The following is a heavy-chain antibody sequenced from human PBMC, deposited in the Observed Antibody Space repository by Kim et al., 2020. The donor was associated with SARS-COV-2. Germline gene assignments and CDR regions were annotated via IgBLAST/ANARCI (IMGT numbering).Heavy chain of an antibody. CDR1: GYSFTSYW. V-gene: IGHV5-10-1*01. CDR2: IDPSDSYT. Sequence: GESLKISCKGSGYSFTSYWISWVRQMPGKGLEWMGRIDPSDSYTNYSPSFQGHVTISADKSISTAYLQWSSLKASDTAMYYCARRSYSSSWEGYYFDYWGQGTLVTVSS. J-gene: IGHJ4*02. CDR3: ARRSYSSSWEGYYFDY. D-gene: IGHD6-13*01.